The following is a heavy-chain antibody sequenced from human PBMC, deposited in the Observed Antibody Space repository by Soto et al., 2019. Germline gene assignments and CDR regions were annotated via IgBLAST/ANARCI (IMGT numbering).Heavy chain of an antibody. J-gene: IGHJ4*01. CDR2: IKNKANRDTT. Sequence: PGGSLRLSCAASGFTFSDHYMDWVRQAPGKGLEWVGRIKNKANRDTTEYAAPGKGRFIISRDDSKNSEVLRMNRLKTDDTAVYYCTGVRLGSSRSSEYWGHGILVTVSS. CDR3: TGVRLGSSRSSEY. V-gene: IGHV3-72*01. CDR1: GFTFSDHY. D-gene: IGHD6-19*01.